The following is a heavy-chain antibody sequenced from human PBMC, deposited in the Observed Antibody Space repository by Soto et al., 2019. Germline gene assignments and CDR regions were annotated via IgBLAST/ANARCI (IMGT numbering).Heavy chain of an antibody. CDR2: ISYSGST. J-gene: IGHJ5*02. CDR1: GGSISYGDYY. V-gene: IGHV4-30-4*01. CDR3: ARDVGYYHNSSPYTFENWFDP. D-gene: IGHD3-22*01. Sequence: SETLSLTCTVSGGSISYGDYYWSWIRQPPGKGLEWIGDISYSGSTYYNPSLESRVSISRDTSKNQFSLKLSSVTAADTAMYYCARDVGYYHNSSPYTFENWFDPWGQGTLVTVSS.